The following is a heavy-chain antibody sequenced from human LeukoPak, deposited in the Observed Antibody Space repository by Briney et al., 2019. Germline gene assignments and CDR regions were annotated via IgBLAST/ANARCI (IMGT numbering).Heavy chain of an antibody. D-gene: IGHD3-22*01. V-gene: IGHV1-2*02. CDR1: GYTFTGYY. CDR2: INPNSGGT. J-gene: IGHJ4*02. Sequence: GASVKVPCKASGYTFTGYYMLWVRQAPGQGLEWMGWINPNSGGTNYAQKFQGRVTMTRDTSISTAYMELSRLRSDDTAVYYCARVHYYDSSGYYYEGWYFDYWGQGTLVTVSS. CDR3: ARVHYYDSSGYYYEGWYFDY.